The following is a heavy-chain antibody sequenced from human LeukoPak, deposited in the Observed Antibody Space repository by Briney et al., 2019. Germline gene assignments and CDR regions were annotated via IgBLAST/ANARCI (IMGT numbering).Heavy chain of an antibody. CDR2: IYTSGST. CDR3: ASARGYSSGWSLGY. D-gene: IGHD6-19*01. CDR1: GDSISSYY. V-gene: IGHV4-4*09. Sequence: SETLSLTCTVSGDSISSYYWSWIRQPPGKGLEWIGYIYTSGSTNYNPSLKSRVTISVDTSKNQFSLKLSSVTAADTAVYYCASARGYSSGWSLGYWGQGTLVTVSS. J-gene: IGHJ4*02.